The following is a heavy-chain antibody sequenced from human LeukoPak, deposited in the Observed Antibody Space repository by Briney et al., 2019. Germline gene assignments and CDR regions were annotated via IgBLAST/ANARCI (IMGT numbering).Heavy chain of an antibody. V-gene: IGHV3-48*03. CDR3: ARLAVYGDYVFDY. Sequence: GGSLRLSCTASGFTFSSYEMNWVRQAPGKGLEWVSYITSGGSTIYYADSVKGRFTISRDNAKNSLYLQMNSLRPEDTAVYYCARLAVYGDYVFDYWGQGTLVTVSS. D-gene: IGHD4-17*01. CDR1: GFTFSSYE. CDR2: ITSGGSTI. J-gene: IGHJ4*02.